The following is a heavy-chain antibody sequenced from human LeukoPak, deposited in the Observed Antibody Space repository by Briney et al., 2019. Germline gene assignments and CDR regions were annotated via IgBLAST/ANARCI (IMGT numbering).Heavy chain of an antibody. CDR1: GYTFTSYY. V-gene: IGHV1-46*01. Sequence: GASVKVSCKASGYTFTSYYMHWVRQAPGQGLEWMGIISPSGGGTTYAQKFQGRVTMTSDTSTSTAYMELSSLRFEDTAVYYCATEVPRSSYFDYWGQGTLVTVSS. J-gene: IGHJ4*02. D-gene: IGHD6-6*01. CDR2: ISPSGGGT. CDR3: ATEVPRSSYFDY.